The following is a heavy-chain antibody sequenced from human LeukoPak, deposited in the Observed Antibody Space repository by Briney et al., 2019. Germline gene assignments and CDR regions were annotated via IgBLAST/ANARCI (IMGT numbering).Heavy chain of an antibody. D-gene: IGHD3-10*01. Sequence: PSETLSLTCTVSGGSVSGYYWSWIRQPPGKGLEWIGCIYYSGSTNYNPSLKSRVTISVDTSKNQFSLKLSSVTAADTAVYYCATYFYYGSGSYSNDAFDIWGQGTMVTVSS. CDR1: GGSVSGYY. CDR3: ATYFYYGSGSYSNDAFDI. V-gene: IGHV4-59*02. J-gene: IGHJ3*02. CDR2: IYYSGST.